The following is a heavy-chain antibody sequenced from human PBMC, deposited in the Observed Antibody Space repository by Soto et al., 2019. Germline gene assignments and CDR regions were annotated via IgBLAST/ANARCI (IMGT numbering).Heavy chain of an antibody. V-gene: IGHV3-30*18. CDR2: MSYDGTKQ. Sequence: LRLSCAASGFTFSTYGMHWVRQAPGKGLEWVAAMSYDGTKQYYVDSVKGRFTISRDNSRNTLFLQLNSLRDEDTAVYYCAKEYGSTWIDHWGQGTPVTVSS. D-gene: IGHD6-13*01. J-gene: IGHJ4*02. CDR1: GFTFSTYG. CDR3: AKEYGSTWIDH.